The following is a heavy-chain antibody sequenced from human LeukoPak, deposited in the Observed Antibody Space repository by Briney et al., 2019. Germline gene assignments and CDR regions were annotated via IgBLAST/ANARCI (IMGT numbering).Heavy chain of an antibody. CDR3: ATDKMVRGVPDY. D-gene: IGHD3-10*01. CDR1: GYTFTSYY. CDR2: INPSGGST. J-gene: IGHJ4*02. Sequence: ASVKVSCKASGYTFTSYYMHWVRQAPGQGLEWMGIINPSGGSTSYTQKFQGRVTMTRDTSTSTVYMELSSLRSEDTAVYYCATDKMVRGVPDYWGQGTLVTVSS. V-gene: IGHV1-46*01.